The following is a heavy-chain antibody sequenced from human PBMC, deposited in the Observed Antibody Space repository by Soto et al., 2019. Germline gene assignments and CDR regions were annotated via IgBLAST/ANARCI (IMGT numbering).Heavy chain of an antibody. CDR2: IFWYDDE. J-gene: IGHJ3*01. CDR1: GFSLRTTGVS. CDR3: AHGTTVTTGGALDV. Sequence: QITLKESGPTLVKPTQTLTLTCTCSGFSLRTTGVSVSWIRQPPGKPLEWLALIFWYDDERYSPSLTNRLSITKDTSKNPLVLTMTNMDPEDTATYFCAHGTTVTTGGALDVWGQGTMVTVSS. V-gene: IGHV2-5*01. D-gene: IGHD4-17*01.